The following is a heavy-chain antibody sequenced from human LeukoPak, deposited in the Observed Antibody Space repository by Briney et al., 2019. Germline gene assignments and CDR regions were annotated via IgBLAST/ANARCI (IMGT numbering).Heavy chain of an antibody. Sequence: ASVKVSCKASGYTFTGYYMHWVRQAPGQGLEWMGWINPNSGGTNYAQKFQGRVTMTRDTSISTAYMELSRLRSDDTAVYYCARAWAEYYDILTGYSPVVGFDYWGQGTLVTVSS. CDR3: ARAWAEYYDILTGYSPVVGFDY. CDR2: INPNSGGT. V-gene: IGHV1-2*02. J-gene: IGHJ4*02. D-gene: IGHD3-9*01. CDR1: GYTFTGYY.